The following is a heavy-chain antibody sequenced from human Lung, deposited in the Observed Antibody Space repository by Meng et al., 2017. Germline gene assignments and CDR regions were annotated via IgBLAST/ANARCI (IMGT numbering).Heavy chain of an antibody. J-gene: IGHJ4*02. CDR1: GDSISSDIW. CDR3: GRDQGRELINH. V-gene: IGHV4-4*02. Sequence: QVQLQESGPGLVKSSQTLSLTCTVSGDSISSDIWWSWVRQPPGKGLEWIGEVYHRGDTNYNPSLKSRVDISVDKSKNQFYLSLFSVTAADTAVYYCGRDQGRELINHWGQGTLVTVSS. CDR2: VYHRGDT. D-gene: IGHD1-7*01.